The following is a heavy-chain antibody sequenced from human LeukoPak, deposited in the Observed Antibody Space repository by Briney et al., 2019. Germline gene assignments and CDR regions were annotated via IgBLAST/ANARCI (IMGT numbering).Heavy chain of an antibody. Sequence: GGSLRLSCAASGFTFSSYEMNWVRQAPGKGLEWVSYISSSGSTIYYADSVKGRFTISRDNAKNSLYLQMNSLRAEDTAVYYCARDRQLIVVVPAANDYWGQGTLVTVSS. V-gene: IGHV3-48*03. D-gene: IGHD2-2*01. CDR3: ARDRQLIVVVPAANDY. CDR2: ISSSGSTI. J-gene: IGHJ4*02. CDR1: GFTFSSYE.